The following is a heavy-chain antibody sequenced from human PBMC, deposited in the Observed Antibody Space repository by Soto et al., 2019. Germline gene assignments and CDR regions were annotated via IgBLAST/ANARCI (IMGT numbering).Heavy chain of an antibody. CDR1: GFTFNIYA. J-gene: IGHJ4*02. CDR3: AKGRGDNGGRRAFDY. V-gene: IGHV3-23*01. CDR2: ISGGGGTT. D-gene: IGHD4-17*01. Sequence: EVQLLESGGGLVQPGGSLRLSCAASGFTFNIYAMNWVRQAPGKGLEWVSGISGGGGTTYYADSVKGRLTISIDNSKNTLYLQMNSLRVEDTAVYYCAKGRGDNGGRRAFDYWGQGTLVTVSS.